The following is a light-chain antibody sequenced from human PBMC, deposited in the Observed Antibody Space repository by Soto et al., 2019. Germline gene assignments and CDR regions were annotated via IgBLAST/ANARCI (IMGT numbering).Light chain of an antibody. CDR3: TSYTSSFTFV. CDR2: DVI. J-gene: IGLJ1*01. CDR1: SNDVGGYNF. Sequence: QSALTQPASVSGSPGQSITISCTGTSNDVGGYNFVFWYQQHPTKAPKLIIYDVINRPSGISNRFSGSKSGNMYSLTISWLPAEDEADYYCTSYTSSFTFVFGTGTKVTVL. V-gene: IGLV2-14*03.